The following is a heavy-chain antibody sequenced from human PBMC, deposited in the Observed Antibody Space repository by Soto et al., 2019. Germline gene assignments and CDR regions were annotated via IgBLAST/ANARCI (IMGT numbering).Heavy chain of an antibody. D-gene: IGHD4-17*01. CDR1: GGSISSYY. J-gene: IGHJ6*02. CDR3: ARDFRGDLTDYGMDV. Sequence: SETLSLTCTVSGGSISSYYWSWIRQSPGKGLEWIGYIYYSGSTNYNPSLKSRVTISVDTSKNQFSLKLSSVTAADTAVYYCARDFRGDLTDYGMDVWGQGTTVTVSS. CDR2: IYYSGST. V-gene: IGHV4-59*01.